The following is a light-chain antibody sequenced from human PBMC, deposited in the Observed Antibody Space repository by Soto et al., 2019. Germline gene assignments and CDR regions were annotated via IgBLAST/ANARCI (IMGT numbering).Light chain of an antibody. CDR1: QSVSSN. V-gene: IGKV3D-15*01. Sequence: EIVMTQSPATLSVSPGERATLSCRASQSVSSNLAWYQQKPGQAPRLLIYGASTRGTSIPARFSGSGSGTEFAITISSLQSEDFAVYYCQQYNNWPPVITFGQGTRLEIK. J-gene: IGKJ5*01. CDR2: GAS. CDR3: QQYNNWPPVIT.